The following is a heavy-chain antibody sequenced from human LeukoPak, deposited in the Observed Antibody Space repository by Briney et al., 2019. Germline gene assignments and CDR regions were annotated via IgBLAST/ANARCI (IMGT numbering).Heavy chain of an antibody. J-gene: IGHJ4*02. D-gene: IGHD2-2*01. CDR1: GGSISSYY. CDR2: IYTSGST. V-gene: IGHV4-4*09. Sequence: SETLSLTCTVSGGSISSYYWSWIRQPPGKGLEWIGYIYTSGSTNYNPSLKSRVTISVDTSKNQFSLKLSSVTAADTAVYYCARLGEDIVVVPAATGYFDYWGQGTLVTASS. CDR3: ARLGEDIVVVPAATGYFDY.